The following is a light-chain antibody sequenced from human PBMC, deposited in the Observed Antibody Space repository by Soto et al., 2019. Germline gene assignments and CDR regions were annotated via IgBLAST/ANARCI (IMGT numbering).Light chain of an antibody. V-gene: IGKV1-39*01. CDR3: QQYNSYYT. CDR2: AAS. Sequence: DIQLTQSPYSLSASVGDRVTLTCRASQSISSYLNWYQQKPGKAPKLLIYAASSLQSGVPSRFSGSGSGTDFTLTISSLQPDDFATYYCQQYNSYYTFGQGTKVDIK. CDR1: QSISSY. J-gene: IGKJ2*01.